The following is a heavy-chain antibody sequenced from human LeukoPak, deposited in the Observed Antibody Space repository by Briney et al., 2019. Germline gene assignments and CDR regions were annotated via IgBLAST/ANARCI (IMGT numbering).Heavy chain of an antibody. D-gene: IGHD6-6*01. CDR1: GFTVSSNY. CDR2: IKQDGSEK. Sequence: GGSLRLSCAASGFTVSSNYMSWVRQAPGKGLEWVANIKQDGSEKYYVDSVKGRFTISRDNAKNSLYLQMNSLRAEDTAVYYCARLSSSALDYWGQGTLVTVSS. J-gene: IGHJ4*02. CDR3: ARLSSSALDY. V-gene: IGHV3-7*01.